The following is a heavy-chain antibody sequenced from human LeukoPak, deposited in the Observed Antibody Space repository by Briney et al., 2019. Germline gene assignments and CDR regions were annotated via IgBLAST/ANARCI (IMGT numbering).Heavy chain of an antibody. J-gene: IGHJ3*02. V-gene: IGHV4-34*01. D-gene: IGHD6-13*01. Sequence: KASETLSLTCAVYGGSFSDYYWTWIRQPPGKGLEWIGEINHSGSTNYNPSLKSRVTISLDTSKNQFSLKLSSATAAGTAVYYCVRMLVSASTFDIWGRGTMVTVSS. CDR1: GGSFSDYY. CDR3: VRMLVSASTFDI. CDR2: INHSGST.